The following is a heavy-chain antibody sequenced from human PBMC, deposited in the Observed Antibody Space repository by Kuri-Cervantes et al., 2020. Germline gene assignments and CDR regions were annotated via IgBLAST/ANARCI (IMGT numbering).Heavy chain of an antibody. CDR3: ARGPNSSSWMGDWFDP. V-gene: IGHV4-59*01. CDR2: VYYSGST. Sequence: ETLSLTCTVSGGSISSYYWSWIRQPPGKGLEWIGYVYYSGSTNYNPSLKSRVTISVDTSKNQFSLKLSSVTAADTAVYYCARGPNSSSWMGDWFDPWGQGTLVTVSS. CDR1: GGSISSYY. J-gene: IGHJ5*02. D-gene: IGHD6-13*01.